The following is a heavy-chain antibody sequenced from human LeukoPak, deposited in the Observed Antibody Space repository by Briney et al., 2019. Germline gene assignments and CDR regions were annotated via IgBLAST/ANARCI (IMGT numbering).Heavy chain of an antibody. D-gene: IGHD6-13*01. CDR1: GGSFSGYY. V-gene: IGHV4-34*01. CDR3: VRVSPHLSSSWHRGWFDP. Sequence: NTSETLSLTCAVYGGSFSGYYWSWIRQPPGKGLEWIGEINHSGSTNYNPSLKSRVTISVDTSKNQFSLKLSSVTAADTAVYYCVRVSPHLSSSWHRGWFDPWGQGTLVTVSS. CDR2: INHSGST. J-gene: IGHJ5*02.